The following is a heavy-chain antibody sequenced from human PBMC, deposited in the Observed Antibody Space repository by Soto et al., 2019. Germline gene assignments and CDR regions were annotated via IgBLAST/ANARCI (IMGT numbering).Heavy chain of an antibody. CDR2: ISGSGGST. J-gene: IGHJ4*02. CDR1: GFTFSSYA. Sequence: GGSLRLSCAASGFTFSSYAMAWVRQAPGQGLQWVSGISGSGGSTYYADSVKGRFTISRDNSKNTLYLQMNSLRAEDTAVYYCAKRDYYDSSGYGSLFDYWGQGTLVTVSS. D-gene: IGHD3-22*01. CDR3: AKRDYYDSSGYGSLFDY. V-gene: IGHV3-23*01.